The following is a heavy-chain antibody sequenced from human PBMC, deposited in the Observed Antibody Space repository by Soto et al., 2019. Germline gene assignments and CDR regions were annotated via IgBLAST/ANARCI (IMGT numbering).Heavy chain of an antibody. CDR1: GFTFSSYG. CDR3: AKGGYYDSSGYLGWLDY. V-gene: IGHV3-30*18. CDR2: ISYDGSNR. J-gene: IGHJ4*02. Sequence: QVQLVESGGGVVQPGRSLRLSCAGSGFTFSSYGIHWVRQAPGKGLEWVAVISYDGSNRYYADSVKGRFTISRDNSKNTLYLQMNSLRAEDTAVYYCAKGGYYDSSGYLGWLDYWGQGTLVTVSS. D-gene: IGHD3-22*01.